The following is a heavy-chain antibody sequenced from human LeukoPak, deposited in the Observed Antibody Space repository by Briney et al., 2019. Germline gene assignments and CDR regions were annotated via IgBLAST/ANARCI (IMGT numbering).Heavy chain of an antibody. V-gene: IGHV4-59*08. Sequence: SETLSLTCTVSGGSISSYYWSWIRQPPGKGLEWIGYIYYSGSTNYNPSLKSRVTISVDTSKNQFSLKLSSVTAADTAVYYCARSGRGERWPFIFDYGLDYWGQGTLVTVSS. D-gene: IGHD4-17*01. CDR3: ARSGRGERWPFIFDYGLDY. J-gene: IGHJ4*02. CDR1: GGSISSYY. CDR2: IYYSGST.